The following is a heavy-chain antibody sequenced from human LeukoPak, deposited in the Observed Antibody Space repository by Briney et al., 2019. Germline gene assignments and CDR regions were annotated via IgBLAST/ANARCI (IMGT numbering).Heavy chain of an antibody. CDR1: GDSISSTSYY. Sequence: SETLSLTCTVSGDSISSTSYYWGWIRQPPGKGLEWIGSVSYSGSTYYNPSLKSRVTISVDTSKNQFSLNLSSVTAADTAVYYCASVRSGSHYFDYWGQGTLVTVSS. CDR3: ASVRSGSHYFDY. J-gene: IGHJ4*02. D-gene: IGHD1-26*01. CDR2: VSYSGST. V-gene: IGHV4-39*01.